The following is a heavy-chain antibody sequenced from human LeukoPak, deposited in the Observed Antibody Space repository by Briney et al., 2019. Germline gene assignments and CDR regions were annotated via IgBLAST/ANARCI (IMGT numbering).Heavy chain of an antibody. D-gene: IGHD6-13*01. CDR2: IYYSGST. CDR3: ARAPGIAAAGYFDY. J-gene: IGHJ4*02. Sequence: SETLSLTCTVSGGSISSYYWSWIRQPPGKGLEWIGYIYYSGSTNYNPSLKSRVAISVDTSKNQYSLKLSSVTAADTAVYYCARAPGIAAAGYFDYWGQGTLVTVSS. V-gene: IGHV4-59*01. CDR1: GGSISSYY.